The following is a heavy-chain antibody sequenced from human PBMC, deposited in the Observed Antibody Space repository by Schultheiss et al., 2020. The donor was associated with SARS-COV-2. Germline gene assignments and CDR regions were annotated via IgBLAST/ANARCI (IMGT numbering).Heavy chain of an antibody. J-gene: IGHJ5*02. Sequence: SQTLSLTCTVSGGSISSYYWSWIRQPPGKGLEWIGEINHSGSTNYNPSLKSRVTISVDTSKNQFSLKLSSVTAADTAVYYCARVGDQLLYWFDPWGQGTLVTVSS. D-gene: IGHD2-2*01. CDR3: ARVGDQLLYWFDP. V-gene: IGHV4-34*01. CDR1: GGSISSYY. CDR2: INHSGST.